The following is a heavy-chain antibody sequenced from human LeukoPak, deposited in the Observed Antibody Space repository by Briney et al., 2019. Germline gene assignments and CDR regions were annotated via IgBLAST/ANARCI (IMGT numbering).Heavy chain of an antibody. CDR2: LTDSGDAT. V-gene: IGHV3-23*01. Sequence: PGGSLRLSCAVSGFTFSHYAMSWVRQAPGTGLEWVGSLTDSGDATCYADSVKGRLTISRDNSNSTLYLHISGLRDEDTAVYYCARGYSHNSGGWLDPWGQGTLVTVSS. D-gene: IGHD5-12*01. CDR3: ARGYSHNSGGWLDP. J-gene: IGHJ5*02. CDR1: GFTFSHYA.